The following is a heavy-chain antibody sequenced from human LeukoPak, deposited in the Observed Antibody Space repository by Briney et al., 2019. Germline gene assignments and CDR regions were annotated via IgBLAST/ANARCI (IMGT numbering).Heavy chain of an antibody. J-gene: IGHJ6*02. CDR3: ARAEYCSSTSCSPTGYYYYYGMDV. D-gene: IGHD2-2*01. Sequence: ASVKVSCKASGYTFTSYAMHWVRQAPGQRLEWMGWINAGNGNTKYSQKFQGGVTITRDTSASTAYMELSSLRSEDTAVYYCARAEYCSSTSCSPTGYYYYYGMDVWGQGTTVTVSS. CDR1: GYTFTSYA. CDR2: INAGNGNT. V-gene: IGHV1-3*01.